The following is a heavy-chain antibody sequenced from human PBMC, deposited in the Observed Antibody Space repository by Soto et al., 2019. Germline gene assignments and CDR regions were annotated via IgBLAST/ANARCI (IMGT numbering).Heavy chain of an antibody. CDR3: SRGRSNHYVSSTPPRFDP. Sequence: EVQLVESGGGLVQPGGSLRLSCAASGFIFSTYDMHWVRQATGKGLEWVSAIGTLRDTYYLDSVKGRFTFSRENARHSVYLQMNSLRAGDTAVYYCSRGRSNHYVSSTPPRFDPWGRGTLVTVSS. CDR1: GFIFSTYD. J-gene: IGHJ5*02. CDR2: IGTLRDT. V-gene: IGHV3-13*01. D-gene: IGHD3-10*02.